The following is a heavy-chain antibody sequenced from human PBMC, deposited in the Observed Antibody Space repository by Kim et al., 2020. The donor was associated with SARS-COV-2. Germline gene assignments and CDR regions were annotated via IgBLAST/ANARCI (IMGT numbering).Heavy chain of an antibody. Sequence: YLDSVRGRFTIPGDNAKNSLYRQMNSLRAEETAVYYCARVPSGWYYAFDIWGQGTMVTVSS. D-gene: IGHD6-19*01. J-gene: IGHJ3*02. V-gene: IGHV3-7*01. CDR3: ARVPSGWYYAFDI.